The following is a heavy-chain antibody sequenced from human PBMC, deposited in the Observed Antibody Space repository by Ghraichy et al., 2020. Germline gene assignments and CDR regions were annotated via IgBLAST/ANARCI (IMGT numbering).Heavy chain of an antibody. CDR3: ARGRLGADRSTFNL. Sequence: GGSLRLSCAASGFTFSSYWMHWVRQGPGMGLVWVSRLNTDGSNMHYADSVEGRFTISRDNAQNTVYLQMNSLRAEDTAVYFCARGRLGADRSTFNLWGQGTMLTVSS. V-gene: IGHV3-74*01. D-gene: IGHD1-26*01. CDR2: LNTDGSNM. J-gene: IGHJ3*01. CDR1: GFTFSSYW.